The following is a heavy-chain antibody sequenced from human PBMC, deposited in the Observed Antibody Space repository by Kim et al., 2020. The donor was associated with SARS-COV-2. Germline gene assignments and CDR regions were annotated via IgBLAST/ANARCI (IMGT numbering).Heavy chain of an antibody. CDR1: GGSFSGYY. D-gene: IGHD3-10*01. J-gene: IGHJ6*02. CDR3: ARGPPTLNYYGSGSYYRYYYYGMDV. CDR2: INHSGST. V-gene: IGHV4-34*01. Sequence: SETLSLTCAVYGGSFSGYYWSWIRQPPGKGLEWIGEINHSGSTNYNPSLKSRVTISVDTSKNQFSLKLSSVTAADTAVYYCARGPPTLNYYGSGSYYRYYYYGMDVWGQGTTVTVSS.